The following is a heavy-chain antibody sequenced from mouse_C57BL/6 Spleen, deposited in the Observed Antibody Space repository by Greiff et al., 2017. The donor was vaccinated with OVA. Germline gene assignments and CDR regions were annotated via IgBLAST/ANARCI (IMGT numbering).Heavy chain of an antibody. CDR2: ISNGGGST. Sequence: DVHLVESGGGLVQPGGSLKLSCAASGFTFSDYYMYWVRQTPEKRLEWVAYISNGGGSTYYPDTVKGRFTISRDNAKNTLYLQMSRLKSEDTAMYYCAREESGPFDYWGQGTTLTVSS. V-gene: IGHV5-12*01. J-gene: IGHJ2*01. D-gene: IGHD1-3*01. CDR3: AREESGPFDY. CDR1: GFTFSDYY.